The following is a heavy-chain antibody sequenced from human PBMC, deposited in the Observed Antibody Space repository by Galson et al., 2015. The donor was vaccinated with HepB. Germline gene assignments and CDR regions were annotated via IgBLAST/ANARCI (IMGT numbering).Heavy chain of an antibody. CDR1: GFTFSSYN. CDR3: ARPRRAIVGASDFHY. CDR2: ISSSSSYI. V-gene: IGHV3-21*01. Sequence: SLRLSCAASGFTFSSYNMHWVRQAPGKGLEWVSSISSSSSYIYYADSIKGRFTISRDNAKNSLYLQMNSLRAEDTAVYYCARPRRAIVGASDFHYWGQGTLVTVSS. J-gene: IGHJ4*02. D-gene: IGHD1-26*01.